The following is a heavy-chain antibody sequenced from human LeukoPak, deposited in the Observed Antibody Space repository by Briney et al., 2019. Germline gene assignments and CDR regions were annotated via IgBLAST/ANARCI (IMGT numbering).Heavy chain of an antibody. CDR3: ARAGGYSYGDLTFDI. CDR2: ISYDAGNK. J-gene: IGHJ3*02. Sequence: GRSLRLSCAASGFAFSSYAMHWVRQAPGKGLEWVAVISYDAGNKYYADSVKGRFTISRDNSKNTVHLQMNSLRAEDTAVYYCARAGGYSYGDLTFDIWGQGTMVTVSS. CDR1: GFAFSSYA. V-gene: IGHV3-30*04. D-gene: IGHD5-18*01.